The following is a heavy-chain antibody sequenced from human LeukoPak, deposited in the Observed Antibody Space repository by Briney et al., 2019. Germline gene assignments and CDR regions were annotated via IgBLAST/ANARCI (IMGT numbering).Heavy chain of an antibody. D-gene: IGHD3-3*01. Sequence: GGSLRLSCAASGFTFSSYAMSWVRQAPGKGLEWVSVISGSGGSPYYADSVKGRFTISRDNSKNTLYLQMNSLRAEDTAVYYCAKIPRSTIFGVVIKGGNWFDPWGQGTLVTVSS. CDR1: GFTFSSYA. CDR3: AKIPRSTIFGVVIKGGNWFDP. V-gene: IGHV3-23*01. CDR2: ISGSGGSP. J-gene: IGHJ5*02.